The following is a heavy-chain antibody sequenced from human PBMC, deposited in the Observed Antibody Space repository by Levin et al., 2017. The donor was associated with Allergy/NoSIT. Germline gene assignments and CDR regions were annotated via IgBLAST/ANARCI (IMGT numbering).Heavy chain of an antibody. V-gene: IGHV3-23*01. D-gene: IGHD2-15*01. CDR1: GFTFSSYA. Sequence: SCAASGFTFSSYAMSWVRQAPGKGLEWVSAISGSGGSTYYADSVKGRFTISRDNSKNTLYLQMNSLRAEDTAVYYCAKEGGGYCSGGSCYSDYWGQGTLVTVSS. CDR3: AKEGGGYCSGGSCYSDY. J-gene: IGHJ4*02. CDR2: ISGSGGST.